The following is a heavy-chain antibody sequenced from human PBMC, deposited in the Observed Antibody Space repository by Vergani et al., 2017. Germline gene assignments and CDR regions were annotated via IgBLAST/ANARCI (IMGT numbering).Heavy chain of an antibody. CDR2: IIPIFGTA. D-gene: IGHD3-22*01. V-gene: IGHV1-69*01. Sequence: QVQLVQSGAEVKKPGSSVKVSCKAAGGTFSSYAISWVRQAPGQGREWMRGIIPIFGTANYALKFQGRVTITADESTSTAYMELSSLRSEDTAVYYCASNTYYYDSSGYYYNKLDYWGQGTLVSVSS. CDR1: GGTFSSYA. J-gene: IGHJ4*02. CDR3: ASNTYYYDSSGYYYNKLDY.